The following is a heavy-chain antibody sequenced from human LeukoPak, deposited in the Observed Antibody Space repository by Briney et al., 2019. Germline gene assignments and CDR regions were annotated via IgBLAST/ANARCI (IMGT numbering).Heavy chain of an antibody. D-gene: IGHD3-10*01. CDR1: GYTFTSYD. V-gene: IGHV1-8*01. CDR2: MNPNSGNT. Sequence: ASVKVSCKASGYTFTSYDINWVRQATGQGLEWMGWMNPNSGNTGYAQKFQGRVTMTKNTSISTAYMELSSLRSEDTAVYYCARTWMVRGVRHYYYYGMDVWGQGTTVTVSS. J-gene: IGHJ6*02. CDR3: ARTWMVRGVRHYYYYGMDV.